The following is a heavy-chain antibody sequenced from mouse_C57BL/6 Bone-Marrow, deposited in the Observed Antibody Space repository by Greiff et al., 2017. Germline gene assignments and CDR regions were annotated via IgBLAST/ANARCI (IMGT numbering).Heavy chain of an antibody. CDR2: IYPGGGYT. Sequence: QVQLQQSGAELVRPGTSVKMSCKASGYTFTNYWIGWAKQRPGHGLEWIGDIYPGGGYTNYNEKFKGKDTLTADKYSSTSYMAFSSLTAADSAIYSFAIEKYYGITMDYWGQGTSVTVSS. V-gene: IGHV1-63*01. CDR3: AIEKYYGITMDY. D-gene: IGHD1-1*01. J-gene: IGHJ4*01. CDR1: GYTFTNYW.